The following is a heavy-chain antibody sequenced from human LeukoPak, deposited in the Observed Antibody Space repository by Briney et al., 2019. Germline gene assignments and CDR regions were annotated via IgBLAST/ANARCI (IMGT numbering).Heavy chain of an antibody. CDR1: GYTFTTFW. V-gene: IGHV5-51*01. CDR2: IYPDDSDT. J-gene: IGHJ4*02. D-gene: IGHD3-16*01. Sequence: GESLKISCKGSGYTFTTFWIAWVRQMPGKGLEWMGIIYPDDSDTRYSPSFQGQVSISADKSISTAYLQWTSLKASDTAMYYCAREGGHPDYWGQGTLVTVSS. CDR3: AREGGHPDY.